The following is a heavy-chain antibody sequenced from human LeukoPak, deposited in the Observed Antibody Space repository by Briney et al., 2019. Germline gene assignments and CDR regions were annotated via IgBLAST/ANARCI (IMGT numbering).Heavy chain of an antibody. CDR2: ISSSSSTI. CDR3: ARDRALYDSRRGYYYTEDDY. V-gene: IGHV3-48*01. CDR1: GFTFSSYS. D-gene: IGHD3-22*01. J-gene: IGHJ4*02. Sequence: PGGSLRLSCAASGFTFSSYSMNWVRQAPGKGLEWVSYISSSSSTIYYADSVKGRFTISRDNAKNSLYLQMNSLRAEDTAVYYCARDRALYDSRRGYYYTEDDYWGQGTLVTVSS.